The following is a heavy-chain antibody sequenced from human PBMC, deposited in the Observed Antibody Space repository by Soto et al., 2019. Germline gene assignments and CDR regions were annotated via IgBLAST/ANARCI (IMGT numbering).Heavy chain of an antibody. D-gene: IGHD6-13*01. J-gene: IGHJ4*02. CDR1: GGSISSYY. Sequence: QVQLQESGPGLVKPSETLSLTCTVSGGSISSYYWSWIRQPAGKGLEWIGRIYTSGSTNYNPSLKSRVTMSVDTSKNQFSLKLSSVTAADTAVYYCARDRSHRYSSSWPSAYWGQGTLVTVSS. CDR2: IYTSGST. CDR3: ARDRSHRYSSSWPSAY. V-gene: IGHV4-4*07.